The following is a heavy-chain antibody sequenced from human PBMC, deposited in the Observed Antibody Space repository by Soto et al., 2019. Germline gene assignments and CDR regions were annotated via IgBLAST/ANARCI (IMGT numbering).Heavy chain of an antibody. J-gene: IGHJ4*02. CDR2: INQDGGGT. V-gene: IGHV3-7*03. Sequence: EVQLVESGGALVQPGGSLRLSCVASGFTFSSSFMGWVRQAPGKGPEWVANINQDGGGTYYVDSVEGRFTISRDNAKVSLYLQMNSLRGEDTAVYYCARYFRGSGRYFFDYWGQGTLVTVSS. CDR1: GFTFSSSF. CDR3: ARYFRGSGRYFFDY. D-gene: IGHD6-19*01.